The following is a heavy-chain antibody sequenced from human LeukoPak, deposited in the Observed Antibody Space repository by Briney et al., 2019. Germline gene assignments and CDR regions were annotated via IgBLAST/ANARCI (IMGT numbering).Heavy chain of an antibody. CDR3: ARDSPIVGATTVYYYMDV. CDR2: ISAYNGNT. CDR1: GYTLTNYG. Sequence: ASVKVSCKASGYTLTNYGISWVRQAPGQGLEWMGWISAYNGNTNYAQKLQGRVTMTTDTSTSTAYMELRSLRSDDTAVYYCARDSPIVGATTVYYYMDVWGKGTTVTVSS. J-gene: IGHJ6*03. D-gene: IGHD1-26*01. V-gene: IGHV1-18*01.